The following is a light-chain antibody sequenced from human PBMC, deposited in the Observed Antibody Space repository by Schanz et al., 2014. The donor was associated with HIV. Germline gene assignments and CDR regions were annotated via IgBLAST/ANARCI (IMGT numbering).Light chain of an antibody. CDR1: QSISRY. CDR2: EAS. Sequence: DIQMTQSPSTLSASVGDRVTITCRATQSISRYLAWYQQKPGKAPKLLMYEASSLESGVPSRFSGSGSGTEFTLTISSLQPDDFATYYCQQYNRYSTFGQGTKLEIK. CDR3: QQYNRYST. J-gene: IGKJ2*01. V-gene: IGKV1-5*03.